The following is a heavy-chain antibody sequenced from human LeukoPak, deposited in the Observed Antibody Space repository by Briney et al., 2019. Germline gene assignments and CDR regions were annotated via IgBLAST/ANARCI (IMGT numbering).Heavy chain of an antibody. D-gene: IGHD3-3*01. V-gene: IGHV1-69*05. J-gene: IGHJ4*02. Sequence: SVKVSCKASGGTFSSYAISWVRQAPGQGLEWMGGIIPIFGTANYAQKFQGRVTITTDESTSTAYMGLSSLRSEDTAVYYCASLSMDYDFWSGYPYYFDYWGQGTLVTVSS. CDR2: IIPIFGTA. CDR1: GGTFSSYA. CDR3: ASLSMDYDFWSGYPYYFDY.